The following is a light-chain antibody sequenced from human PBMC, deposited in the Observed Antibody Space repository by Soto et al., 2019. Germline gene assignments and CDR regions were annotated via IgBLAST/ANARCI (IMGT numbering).Light chain of an antibody. CDR3: QQYGTSPRT. J-gene: IGKJ1*01. CDR2: GTS. CDR1: QSVGTLY. V-gene: IGKV3-20*01. Sequence: NVLTQSPGTLSLSPGDRATLSCRASQSVGTLYLAWYQQKPGQAPRPLISGTSTRATGIPDSFSGSASGTDFTLTISRLEPEDFAVYYWQQYGTSPRTFGQGTKVDIK.